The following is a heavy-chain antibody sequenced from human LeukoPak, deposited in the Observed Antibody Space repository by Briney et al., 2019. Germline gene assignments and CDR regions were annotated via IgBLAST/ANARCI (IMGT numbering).Heavy chain of an antibody. Sequence: GGSLRLSCAASGFTFSNYVMSWVRQAPGKGLEWVSSINHSGGNTYYADSVKGRFTISRDSSKNTLYLQMNSLRAEDTALYYCAKVRIAVAGTRYGYFDCWGQGTLVPVSS. CDR3: AKVRIAVAGTRYGYFDC. V-gene: IGHV3-23*01. CDR1: GFTFSNYV. D-gene: IGHD6-19*01. J-gene: IGHJ4*02. CDR2: INHSGGNT.